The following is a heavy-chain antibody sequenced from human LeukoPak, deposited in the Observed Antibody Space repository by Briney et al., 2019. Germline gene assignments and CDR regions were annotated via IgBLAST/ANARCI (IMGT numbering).Heavy chain of an antibody. D-gene: IGHD6-19*01. V-gene: IGHV5-51*01. CDR1: GYTFTNYW. Sequence: GESLKVSCKGSGYTFTNYWIGWVRQMSGKGLEWMGIIYPGDSDTAYSPSFQGQVTISADMSISTAYLQWSSLKASDTAMYYCASGSSGWYATPYFDYWGQGTLVTVSS. CDR3: ASGSSGWYATPYFDY. J-gene: IGHJ4*02. CDR2: IYPGDSDT.